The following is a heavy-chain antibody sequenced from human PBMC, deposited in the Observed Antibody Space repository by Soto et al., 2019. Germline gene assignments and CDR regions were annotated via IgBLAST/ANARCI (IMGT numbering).Heavy chain of an antibody. D-gene: IGHD6-13*01. J-gene: IGHJ5*02. CDR1: GGSISSYY. Sequence: SETLSLTCTVSGGSISSYYWSWIRQPPGKGLEWIGYIYYSGSTNYNPSLKSRVTISVDTSKNQFSLKLSSVTAADTAVYYCAREENSSSFSFSPAGWFDPWGQGTLVTVSS. CDR2: IYYSGST. CDR3: AREENSSSFSFSPAGWFDP. V-gene: IGHV4-59*01.